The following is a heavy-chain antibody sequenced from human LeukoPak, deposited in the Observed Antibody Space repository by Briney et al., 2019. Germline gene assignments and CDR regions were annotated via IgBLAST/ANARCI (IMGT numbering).Heavy chain of an antibody. V-gene: IGHV4-34*01. CDR1: GGSFSGYY. J-gene: IGHJ2*01. Sequence: SETLSLTCAVYGGSFSGYYWSWIRQPPGKGLEWIGEINHSGSTNYNPSLKSRVTISVDTSKNQFSLKLSSVTAADTAVYYCARSYRIYWYFDLWGRGTLVTVSS. D-gene: IGHD2-2*02. CDR2: INHSGST. CDR3: ARSYRIYWYFDL.